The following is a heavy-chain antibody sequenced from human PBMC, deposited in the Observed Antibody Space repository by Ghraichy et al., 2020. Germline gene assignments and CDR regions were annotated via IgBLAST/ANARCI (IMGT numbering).Heavy chain of an antibody. J-gene: IGHJ4*02. Sequence: GESLNIYCAASGFTFSSYSMNWVRQAPGQGLEWVSYISSSASPIFYADSVKGRFTISRDNAENSLFLQMNSLREEDTAVYYCARDGIVGARATVDYWGQGTLVTVSS. CDR2: ISSSASPI. V-gene: IGHV3-48*02. D-gene: IGHD1-26*01. CDR1: GFTFSSYS. CDR3: ARDGIVGARATVDY.